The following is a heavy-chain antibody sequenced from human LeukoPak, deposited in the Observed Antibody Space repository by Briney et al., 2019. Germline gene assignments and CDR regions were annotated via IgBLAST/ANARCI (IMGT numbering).Heavy chain of an antibody. D-gene: IGHD6-19*01. CDR2: INAGNGDT. V-gene: IGHV1-3*01. J-gene: IGHJ4*02. CDR1: GYTFTSYA. CDR3: GGGQWLVPDY. Sequence: GASVKVSCKASGYTFTSYAMHWVRQAPGQRLEWMGRINAGNGDTKYSQKFQGRVTITRDTSASTAYMELSSLRSEDTAVYYCGGGQWLVPDYWGQGTLVTVSS.